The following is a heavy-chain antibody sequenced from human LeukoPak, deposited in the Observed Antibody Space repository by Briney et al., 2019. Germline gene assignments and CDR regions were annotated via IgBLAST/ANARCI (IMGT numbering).Heavy chain of an antibody. CDR2: MNPNSGNT. Sequence: GASVKVSCKASGYTFTSYDINWVRQATGQGLEWMGWMNPNSGNTGYAQKFQGRVTITRNTSISTAYMELSSLRSEDTAVYYCARGPKQWLVHDYYYYYMDVWGKGTTVTVSS. CDR3: ARGPKQWLVHDYYYYYMDV. J-gene: IGHJ6*03. V-gene: IGHV1-8*03. CDR1: GYTFTSYD. D-gene: IGHD6-19*01.